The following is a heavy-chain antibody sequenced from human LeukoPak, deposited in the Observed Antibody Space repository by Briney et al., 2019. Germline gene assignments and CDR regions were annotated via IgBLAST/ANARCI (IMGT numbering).Heavy chain of an antibody. CDR2: IYYSGST. D-gene: IGHD5/OR15-5a*01. Sequence: PSETLSLTCTVSGGSISSGGYYWSWIRQHPGKGLEWIGYIYYSGSTYYNPSLKSRVTISVDTSKNQFSLKLSSVTAADTAVYYCARESYIVFNWFDPWGQGTLVTVSS. CDR3: ARESYIVFNWFDP. J-gene: IGHJ5*02. V-gene: IGHV4-30-4*08. CDR1: GGSISSGGYY.